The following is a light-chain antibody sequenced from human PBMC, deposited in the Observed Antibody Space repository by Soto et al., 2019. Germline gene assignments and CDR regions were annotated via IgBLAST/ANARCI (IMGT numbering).Light chain of an antibody. CDR3: CSYARGSTLV. V-gene: IGLV2-23*01. Sequence: QSALTQPASVSGSPGQSITISCTGTSSDVGSYNLVSWYQQHPGKAPKLMIYEDSKRPSGVSNRFFGSKSGNTASLTISGLQAEDEGDYCCCSYARGSTLVFGGGTKLTVL. J-gene: IGLJ3*02. CDR2: EDS. CDR1: SSDVGSYNL.